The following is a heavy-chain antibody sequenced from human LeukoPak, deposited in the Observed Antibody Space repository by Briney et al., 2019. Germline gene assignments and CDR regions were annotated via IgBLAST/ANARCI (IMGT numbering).Heavy chain of an antibody. V-gene: IGHV3-53*01. D-gene: IGHD2-2*01. CDR2: IYSGGST. CDR3: ARGLGYCTSTTCLLPFDY. CDR1: GFTVSTYY. J-gene: IGHJ4*02. Sequence: QPGGSLRLSCAASGFTVSTYYMTWVRQAPGKGLECVSVIYSGGSTYYADSVKGRFTVSRDNSTNTLYLQMNSLRAEDTAMYYCARGLGYCTSTTCLLPFDYWGQGTLVTVSS.